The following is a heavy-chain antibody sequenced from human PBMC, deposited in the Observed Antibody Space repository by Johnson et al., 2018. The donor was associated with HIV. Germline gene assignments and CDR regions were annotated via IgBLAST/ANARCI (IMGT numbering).Heavy chain of an antibody. CDR1: GFSVSSKY. CDR3: ATDPQFLEWLLRGGTDAFHI. Sequence: VQLVESGGGVVRPGGSLRLSCAASGFSVSSKYMSWVRQAPGKGLVWVSRINSDGSSTSYADSVKGRITISRDNAKNTLSLQMNSLRAEDTAVYYCATDPQFLEWLLRGGTDAFHIWGQGTMVTVSS. V-gene: IGHV3-74*01. CDR2: INSDGSST. D-gene: IGHD3-3*01. J-gene: IGHJ3*02.